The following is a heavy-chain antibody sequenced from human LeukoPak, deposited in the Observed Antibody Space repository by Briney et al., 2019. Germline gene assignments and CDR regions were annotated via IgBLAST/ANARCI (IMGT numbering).Heavy chain of an antibody. D-gene: IGHD2-8*01. V-gene: IGHV3-15*01. J-gene: IGHJ4*02. CDR2: IKSKTDGGTT. CDR3: VTEQLTLLMPFDY. Sequence: GGSLRLSCAASGFTFSNAWMSWVRQAPGKGLEWVGRIKSKTDGGTTDYAAPVKGRFSISRDDSKNTLYLQLNSLKTEDTAVYYCVTEQLTLLMPFDYWGQGTLVTVSS. CDR1: GFTFSNAW.